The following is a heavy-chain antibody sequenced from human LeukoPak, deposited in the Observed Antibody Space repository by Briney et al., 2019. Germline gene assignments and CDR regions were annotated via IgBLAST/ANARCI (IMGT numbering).Heavy chain of an antibody. CDR2: ISGSGGST. V-gene: IGHV3-23*01. D-gene: IGHD3-10*01. CDR1: GFTFSSYA. CDR3: AKDPIQGSGSYLFDY. Sequence: GGSLRLSCAASGFTFSSYAMSWVRQAPGKGLEWVSAISGSGGSTYYADSVKGRFTISRDNSKNTLYLQMNSLRAKDTAVYYCAKDPIQGSGSYLFDYWGQGTLVTVSS. J-gene: IGHJ4*02.